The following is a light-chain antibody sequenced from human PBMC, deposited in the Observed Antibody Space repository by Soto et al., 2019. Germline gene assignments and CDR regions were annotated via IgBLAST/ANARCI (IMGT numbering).Light chain of an antibody. V-gene: IGKV1-39*01. CDR1: QTIMTY. Sequence: DIQITQSPSSLSAYVRDGVTITCRSSQTIMTYLNWYQLKPGKPPRLLIYAASSLQSGVPSRFSGSGSGTDFTLTISSLQPEDFATYSCKQSYNSPQTFGKGTKVDIK. J-gene: IGKJ1*01. CDR3: KQSYNSPQT. CDR2: AAS.